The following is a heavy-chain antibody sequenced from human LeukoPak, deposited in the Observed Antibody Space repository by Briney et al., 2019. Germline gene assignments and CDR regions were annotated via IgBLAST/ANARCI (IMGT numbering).Heavy chain of an antibody. V-gene: IGHV4-61*02. Sequence: SQTLSLTCTVSGGSISSGSYYWSWIRQPAGKGLEWIGRIYTSGSTNYNPSLKSRVTISVDTSKNQFFLKLSSVTAADTAVYYCAREIAVAGLDYWGQGTLVTVSS. CDR2: IYTSGST. D-gene: IGHD6-19*01. CDR1: GGSISSGSYY. CDR3: AREIAVAGLDY. J-gene: IGHJ4*02.